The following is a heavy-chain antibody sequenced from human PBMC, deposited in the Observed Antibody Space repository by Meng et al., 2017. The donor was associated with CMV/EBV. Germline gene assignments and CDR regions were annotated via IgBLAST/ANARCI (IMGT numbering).Heavy chain of an antibody. D-gene: IGHD1-14*01. Sequence: LSCTASGFNFDAYTMHWVRQPPGKGLEWVSLISWDGKNTYYVDSVKGRFTISRDNSKNSLYLQMNSLRTEDTAFYYCAKDVDHTTSRWGQGTLVTVSS. CDR3: AKDVDHTTSR. V-gene: IGHV3-43*01. J-gene: IGHJ4*02. CDR2: ISWDGKNT. CDR1: GFNFDAYT.